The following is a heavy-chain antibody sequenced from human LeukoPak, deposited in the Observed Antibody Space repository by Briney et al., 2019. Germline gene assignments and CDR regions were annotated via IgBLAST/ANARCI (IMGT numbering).Heavy chain of an antibody. CDR3: ARDLHGNRDY. CDR2: ISSSSTI. CDR1: GFTFSSYE. D-gene: IGHD4-23*01. J-gene: IGHJ4*02. V-gene: IGHV3-48*02. Sequence: GGSLRLSCAASGFTFSSYEMNWVRQAPGKGLEWVSYISSSSTIYYADSVKGRFTISRDNAKNSLYLQMNSLRDEDTAVYYCARDLHGNRDYWGQGTLVTVSS.